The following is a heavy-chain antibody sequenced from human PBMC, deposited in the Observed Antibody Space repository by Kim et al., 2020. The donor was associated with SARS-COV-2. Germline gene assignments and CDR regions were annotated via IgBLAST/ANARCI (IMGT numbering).Heavy chain of an antibody. V-gene: IGHV3-9*01. CDR2: ISWNSGSI. J-gene: IGHJ6*02. CDR3: AKDICPHYYGSGSYEYYYYGMDV. Sequence: GGSLRLSCAASGFTFDDYAMHWVRQAPGKGLEWVSGISWNSGSIGYADSVKGRFTISRDNAKNSLYLQMNSLRAEDTALYYCAKDICPHYYGSGSYEYYYYGMDVWGQGTTVTVSS. D-gene: IGHD3-10*01. CDR1: GFTFDDYA.